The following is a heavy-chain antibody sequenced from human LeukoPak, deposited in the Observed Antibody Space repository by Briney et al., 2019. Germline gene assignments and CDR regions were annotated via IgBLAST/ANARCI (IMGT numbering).Heavy chain of an antibody. Sequence: SETLSITCSVSGDYINNPTYYWGWIRQPPGKRLEWIGSMHYSGSAYYNPSVKSRVTISVDTSKKQFSLKLNSVTAADTAVYYCALWGTWGYFDYWGQGILVTVSS. CDR1: GDYINNPTYY. J-gene: IGHJ4*02. CDR3: ALWGTWGYFDY. D-gene: IGHD3-16*01. V-gene: IGHV4-39*01. CDR2: MHYSGSA.